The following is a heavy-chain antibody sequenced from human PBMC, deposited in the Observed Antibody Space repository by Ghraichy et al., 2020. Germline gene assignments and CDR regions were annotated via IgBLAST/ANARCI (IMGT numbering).Heavy chain of an antibody. CDR1: GFTVSSNY. V-gene: IGHV3-53*01. Sequence: GGSLRLSCAASGFTVSSNYMSWVRQAPGKGLEWVSVISGGGTTYYADSVKGRFTVSRDNSKNTLYLQMNSLGAEDTAVYYCARFLYNNYFDYWGQGTLVTVSS. D-gene: IGHD3-10*01. CDR2: ISGGGTT. J-gene: IGHJ4*02. CDR3: ARFLYNNYFDY.